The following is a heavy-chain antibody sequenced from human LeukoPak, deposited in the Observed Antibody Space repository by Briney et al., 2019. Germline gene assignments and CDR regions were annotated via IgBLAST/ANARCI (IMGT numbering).Heavy chain of an antibody. CDR2: IYYSGST. CDR3: SRERREYSSSTYYYYYMDV. J-gene: IGHJ6*03. Sequence: SETLSLTCTVSGGSISTYYWSWIRQPPGKGLEWIGYIYYSGSTNYNPSLKSRVTISVDTSKNQFSLKLSSVTAADTAVYYCSRERREYSSSTYYYYYMDVWGKGTTVTVSS. CDR1: GGSISTYY. D-gene: IGHD6-6*01. V-gene: IGHV4-59*01.